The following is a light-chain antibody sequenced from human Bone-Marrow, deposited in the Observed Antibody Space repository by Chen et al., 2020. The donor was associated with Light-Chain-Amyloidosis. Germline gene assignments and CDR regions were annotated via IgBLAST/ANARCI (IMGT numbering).Light chain of an antibody. V-gene: IGLV3-25*02. J-gene: IGLJ2*01. Sequence: SYELTQPPSVSVSPGQTARITCSGDDLPTKYAYWYQQKPAQAPVLLVHRDTERPSGSSERFSGSVSGTTATLTISGVQAEEEADYHCQSADSSGTYEVIFGGGTKLTVL. CDR1: DLPTKY. CDR3: QSADSSGTYEVI. CDR2: RDT.